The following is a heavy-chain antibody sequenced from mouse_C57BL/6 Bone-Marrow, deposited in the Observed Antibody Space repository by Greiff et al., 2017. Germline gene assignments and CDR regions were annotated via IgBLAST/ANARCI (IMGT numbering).Heavy chain of an antibody. D-gene: IGHD2-3*01. Sequence: QVQLKQPGAELVKPGASVKLSCKASGYTFTSYWMQWVKQRPGQGLEWIGEIDPSDSYTNYNQKFKGKATLTVDTSSSTAYMQLSSLTSEDSAVXYCARDGYFGFAYWGQGTLVTVSA. J-gene: IGHJ3*01. V-gene: IGHV1-50*01. CDR1: GYTFTSYW. CDR3: ARDGYFGFAY. CDR2: IDPSDSYT.